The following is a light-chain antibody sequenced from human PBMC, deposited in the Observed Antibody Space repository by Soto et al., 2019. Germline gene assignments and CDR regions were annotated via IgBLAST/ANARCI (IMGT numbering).Light chain of an antibody. CDR1: SSDVGAYNF. Sequence: QSALTQPASVSGSPGQSITISCTGTSSDVGAYNFVSWHQQHPGKAPKLLIYNVYARPSGISYRFSGSKSGNTASLTISGLQGEDEADYYCSSYTISRTYVFGTGTKVTV. V-gene: IGLV2-14*03. CDR2: NVY. J-gene: IGLJ1*01. CDR3: SSYTISRTYV.